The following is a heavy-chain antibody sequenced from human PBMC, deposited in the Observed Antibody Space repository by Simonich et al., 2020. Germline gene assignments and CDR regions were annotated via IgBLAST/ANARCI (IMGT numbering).Heavy chain of an antibody. CDR2: ISYDGSNK. Sequence: QVQLVESGGGVVQPGRSLRLSCAASGFTFRSYAVHWVRQAPGKGLRWVAVISYDGSNKYYADSVKGRFTISRDNSKNTLYLQMNSLRAEDTAVYYCARDRNWGWFDPWGQGTLVTVSS. D-gene: IGHD7-27*01. J-gene: IGHJ5*02. V-gene: IGHV3-30*04. CDR3: ARDRNWGWFDP. CDR1: GFTFRSYA.